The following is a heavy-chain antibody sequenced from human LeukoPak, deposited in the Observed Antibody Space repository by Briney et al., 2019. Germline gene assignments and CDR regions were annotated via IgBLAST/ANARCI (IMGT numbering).Heavy chain of an antibody. CDR1: GFTVSSND. J-gene: IGHJ4*02. CDR3: ARDKYYDSTGYYYSDY. Sequence: PGGSLRLSCAASGFTVSSNDMSWVRQAPGKGLEWVSVIYSGGSTYYIDSVKGRFTISRDNSRNTLYLQMNSLRAEDTAIYYCARDKYYDSTGYYYSDYWGQGTLVTVSS. V-gene: IGHV3-53*01. D-gene: IGHD3-22*01. CDR2: IYSGGST.